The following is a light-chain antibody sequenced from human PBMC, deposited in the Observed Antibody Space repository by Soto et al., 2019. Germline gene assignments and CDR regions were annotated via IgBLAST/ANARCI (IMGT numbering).Light chain of an antibody. CDR3: QQYDEWPLT. CDR2: VAS. J-gene: IGKJ4*01. V-gene: IGKV1-39*01. CDR1: QSIRSH. Sequence: DIQMTQSPSSLSASVGDRVTITCRASQSIRSHLNWYQQIPGEAPKLLIYVASSLQRGVPSRFSGSGSGTEFTLTINSLQSEDFAVYYCQQYDEWPLTFGGGTKVDIK.